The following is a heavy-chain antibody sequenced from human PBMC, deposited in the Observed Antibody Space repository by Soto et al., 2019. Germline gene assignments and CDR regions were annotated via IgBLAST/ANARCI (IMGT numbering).Heavy chain of an antibody. D-gene: IGHD3-10*01. V-gene: IGHV1-18*01. Sequence: VASVKVSCKASGYTFTSYGISWVRQAPGQGLEWMGWISAYNGNTNYAQKLQGRVTMTTDTSTSTAYMELRSLRSDDTAVYYCARDQDYGSGSYYNYYYYYGMDVWGQGTTVTAP. CDR3: ARDQDYGSGSYYNYYYYYGMDV. CDR2: ISAYNGNT. CDR1: GYTFTSYG. J-gene: IGHJ6*02.